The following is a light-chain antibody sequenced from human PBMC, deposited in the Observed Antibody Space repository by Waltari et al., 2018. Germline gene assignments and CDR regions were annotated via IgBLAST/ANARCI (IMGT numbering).Light chain of an antibody. CDR2: LAS. J-gene: IGKJ2*01. CDR3: QQYYSTPYT. CDR1: QSVLYSSNNKNY. Sequence: DIVMTQSPDSLAVSLGERATINCKSSQSVLYSSNNKNYFAWYQQKPGQPPKLLIYLASTRESGVPDRFSGSGSGTDFTLTISSLQAEDVAGYYCQQYYSTPYTFGQGTKLEIK. V-gene: IGKV4-1*01.